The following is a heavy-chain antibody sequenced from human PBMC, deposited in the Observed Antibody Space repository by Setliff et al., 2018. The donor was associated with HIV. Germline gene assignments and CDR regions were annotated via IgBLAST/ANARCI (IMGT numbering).Heavy chain of an antibody. CDR2: IYHDGTT. D-gene: IGHD1-26*01. CDR1: GYSISRGYY. J-gene: IGHJ4*02. V-gene: IGHV4-38-2*01. Sequence: PSETLSLTCAVSGYSISRGYYWAWIRQPPGKGLEWIGSIYHDGTTYYSPSLMSRVTTSVDTSKNQFSLRLSSLTAADTAVYYCARLRGASGYYVFDYWGQGTPVTVS. CDR3: ARLRGASGYYVFDY.